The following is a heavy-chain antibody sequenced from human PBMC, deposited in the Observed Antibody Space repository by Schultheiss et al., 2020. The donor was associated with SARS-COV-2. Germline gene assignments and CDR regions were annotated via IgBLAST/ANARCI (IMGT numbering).Heavy chain of an antibody. J-gene: IGHJ4*02. CDR3: ARDGGYCSSTSCYFGGYYFDY. V-gene: IGHV1-69*13. CDR2: IIPIFGTA. CDR1: GYTFTSYG. D-gene: IGHD2-2*01. Sequence: SVKVSCKASGYTFTSYGISWVRQAPGQGLEWMGGIIPIFGTANYAQKFQGRVTITADESTSTAYMELSSLRSEDTAVYYCARDGGYCSSTSCYFGGYYFDYWGQGTLVTVSS.